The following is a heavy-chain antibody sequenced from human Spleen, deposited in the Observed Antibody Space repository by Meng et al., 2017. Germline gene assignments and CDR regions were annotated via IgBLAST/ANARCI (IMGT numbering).Heavy chain of an antibody. CDR2: INPNSGGT. CDR3: ARDPPYDIGDIDP. CDR1: GYTLTDYF. D-gene: IGHD3-9*01. J-gene: IGHJ5*02. V-gene: IGHV1-2*02. Sequence: ASVKVSCKASGYTLTDYFMHWVRQAPGQGPEWMGWINPNSGGTNYAQKFQGRVTMTRDTSISTAYMELSRLRSDDTAVYYCARDPPYDIGDIDPWGQGTLVTVSS.